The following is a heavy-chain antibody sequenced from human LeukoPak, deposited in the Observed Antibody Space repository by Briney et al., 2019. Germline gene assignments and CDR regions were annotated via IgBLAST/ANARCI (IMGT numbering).Heavy chain of an antibody. CDR3: ARDNSVGETAWWFDP. Sequence: SETLSLTCTVSGYSISSGYYWGWIRQSPGKGLEWIGNIHHSGNIYYNVSLKSRVTISVHTSNNQFSLNLNSVTAADTAMYYCARDNSVGETAWWFDPWGQGTLVTVSS. V-gene: IGHV4-38-2*02. D-gene: IGHD1-26*01. J-gene: IGHJ5*02. CDR1: GYSISSGYY. CDR2: IHHSGNI.